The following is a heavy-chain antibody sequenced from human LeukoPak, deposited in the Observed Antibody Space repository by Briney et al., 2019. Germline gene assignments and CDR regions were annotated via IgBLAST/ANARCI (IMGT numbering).Heavy chain of an antibody. Sequence: SPTLSLTCTVSGGSISSGDYYWSWIRQPPGKGLEWIGYSYYSGSTYYNSSFKSRVTISVDTSKNQFSLKLSSVTAADTAVYYCARAYDSSGYYLLGYWGQGTLVTVSS. CDR2: SYYSGST. D-gene: IGHD3-22*01. V-gene: IGHV4-30-4*01. CDR1: GGSISSGDYY. J-gene: IGHJ4*02. CDR3: ARAYDSSGYYLLGY.